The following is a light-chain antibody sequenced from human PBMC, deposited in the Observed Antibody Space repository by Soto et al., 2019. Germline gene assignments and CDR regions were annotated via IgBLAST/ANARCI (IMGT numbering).Light chain of an antibody. CDR3: QQYDSSPWT. J-gene: IGKJ1*01. V-gene: IGKV3-20*01. CDR1: QTVSSH. Sequence: EIVLTQSPGTLSLSPGERATLSCRAGQTVSSHLAWFQHKPGQAPRLLIYGASSRATGIPDRFSGSESGTDFTLTISRLEPEDFAVYFCQQYDSSPWTFGQGTKVEIK. CDR2: GAS.